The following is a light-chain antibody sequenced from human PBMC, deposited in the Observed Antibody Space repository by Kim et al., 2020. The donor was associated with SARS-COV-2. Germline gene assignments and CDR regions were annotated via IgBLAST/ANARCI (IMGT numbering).Light chain of an antibody. V-gene: IGLV3-19*01. CDR2: GKN. J-gene: IGLJ1*01. Sequence: GETVRIKCQGDSLSNYYASWYQQKPGQAPLLVIFGKNNRPSGIPDRFSGSSSGNTASLTITGAQAEDEADYYCNSRDTSGNHLYVFATGTKVTVL. CDR3: NSRDTSGNHLYV. CDR1: SLSNYY.